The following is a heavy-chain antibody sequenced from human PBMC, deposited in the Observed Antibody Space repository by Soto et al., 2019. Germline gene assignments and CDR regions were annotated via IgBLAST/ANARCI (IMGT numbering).Heavy chain of an antibody. D-gene: IGHD6-13*01. J-gene: IGHJ4*02. V-gene: IGHV4-38-2*01. CDR2: VYQSGST. Sequence: SETLSLTCAVSGYFFSSDYFWGWIRQPPGKGLEWIGSVYQSGSTYYNPSLESRVSTSVDTSKNQFSLKLSSVTAADTAVYYCARAAYGSSTLFDYWGRGALVTVSS. CDR3: ARAAYGSSTLFDY. CDR1: GYFFSSDYF.